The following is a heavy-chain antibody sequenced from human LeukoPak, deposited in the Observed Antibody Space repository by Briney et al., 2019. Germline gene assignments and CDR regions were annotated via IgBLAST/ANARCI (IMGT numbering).Heavy chain of an antibody. CDR3: AGPDYYDSSGYEDY. CDR2: ISSSGSTI. J-gene: IGHJ4*02. V-gene: IGHV3-11*04. CDR1: GLTFSDYY. D-gene: IGHD3-22*01. Sequence: GGSLRLSCAASGLTFSDYYMSWIRQAPGKGLEWVSYISSSGSTIYYADSVKGRFTISRDNAKNSLYLQMNSLRAEDTAVYYCAGPDYYDSSGYEDYWGQGTLVTVSS.